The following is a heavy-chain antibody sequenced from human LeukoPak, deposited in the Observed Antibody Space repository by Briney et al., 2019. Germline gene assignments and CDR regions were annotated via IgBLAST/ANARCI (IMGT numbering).Heavy chain of an antibody. CDR3: ARVSSGSYFGYYYYYMDV. Sequence: GGSLRLSCAASGFTFSNYWMHWVRHAPGKGLVWVSRINSDGSSTSYADSVKGRFTISRDNAKNTLYLQMNSLRAEDTAVYYCARVSSGSYFGYYYYYMDVWGKGTTVTVSS. J-gene: IGHJ6*03. CDR1: GFTFSNYW. CDR2: INSDGSST. V-gene: IGHV3-74*01. D-gene: IGHD1-26*01.